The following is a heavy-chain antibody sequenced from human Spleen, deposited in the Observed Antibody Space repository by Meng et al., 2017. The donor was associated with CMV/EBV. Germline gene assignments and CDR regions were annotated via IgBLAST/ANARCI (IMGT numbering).Heavy chain of an antibody. J-gene: IGHJ5*01. CDR3: AKDRGTTVNWFES. V-gene: IGHV3-23*01. CDR1: GFTFSNYA. CDR2: ISASGGTT. D-gene: IGHD4-11*01. Sequence: GGSLRLSCAASGFTFSNYAMSWVRQAPGKGLEWVSGISASGGTTYYADSVKGRFTISRDNSKDTLYLQMNSLRAEDTAVYYCAKDRGTTVNWFESWGQGTLVTVSS.